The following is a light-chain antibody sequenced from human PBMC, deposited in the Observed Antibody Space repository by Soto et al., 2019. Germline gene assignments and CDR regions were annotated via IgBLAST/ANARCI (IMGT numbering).Light chain of an antibody. CDR1: ISDVGSYNL. CDR2: EGS. Sequence: QSALTHPASVSGSPGQSITISCTGTISDVGSYNLVSWYQQHPGKAPKLMIYEGSKRPSGVSNRFSGSKSGNTASLTISGLQAEDEADYYCCSYAGSSTFLYVFGTGTKLTVL. CDR3: CSYAGSSTFLYV. V-gene: IGLV2-23*03. J-gene: IGLJ1*01.